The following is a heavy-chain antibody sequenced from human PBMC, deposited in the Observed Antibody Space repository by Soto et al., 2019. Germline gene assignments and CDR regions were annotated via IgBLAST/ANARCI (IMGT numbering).Heavy chain of an antibody. Sequence: GGSLRLSCAASGFTFSSYAMSWVRQAPGKGLEWVSAISGSGGSTYYADSVKGRFTISRDNSKNTLYLQMNSLRAEDTAVYYCAKVAVGVVVAVKGFDYWGQGTLVTVSS. CDR1: GFTFSSYA. CDR2: ISGSGGST. D-gene: IGHD2-15*01. J-gene: IGHJ4*02. V-gene: IGHV3-23*01. CDR3: AKVAVGVVVAVKGFDY.